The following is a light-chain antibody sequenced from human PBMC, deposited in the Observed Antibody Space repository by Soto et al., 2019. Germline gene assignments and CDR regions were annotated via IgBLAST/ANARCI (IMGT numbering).Light chain of an antibody. V-gene: IGKV3-20*01. CDR1: QSVSSSY. CDR3: KQYGSSPPTYT. J-gene: IGKJ2*01. CDR2: GAS. Sequence: EIVLTQSPGTLSLSPGERVTLSCRASQSVSSSYLAWYQQKPGQAPRLLIYGASSRATGIPDRFSGSGSGTNFTLTISRLEPEDVAVYYCKQYGSSPPTYTFGQGTKLEIK.